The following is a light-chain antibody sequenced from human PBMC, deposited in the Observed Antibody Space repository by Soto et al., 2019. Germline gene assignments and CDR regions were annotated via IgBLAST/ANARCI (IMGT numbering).Light chain of an antibody. CDR1: SSDVGSYNR. CDR2: EVR. CDR3: SSYTSNNTWV. V-gene: IGLV2-18*02. J-gene: IGLJ3*02. Sequence: QSVLTQPPSVSGSRGQSVTIACTGTSSDVGSYNRVSWYQQPPGTAPKLMIYEVRNRPSGVPDRFSGSKSGNMASLTISGLQAEDEADYYCSSYTSNNTWVFGGGTKVTVL.